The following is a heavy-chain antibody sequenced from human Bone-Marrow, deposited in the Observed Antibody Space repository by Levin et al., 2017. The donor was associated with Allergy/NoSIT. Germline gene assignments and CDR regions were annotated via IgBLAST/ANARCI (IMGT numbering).Heavy chain of an antibody. CDR1: GYSFTTYV. CDR2: INADNGYT. Sequence: ASVKVSCKASGYSFTTYVIHWVRQAPGQRPEWMGWINADNGYTKYSENMQDRVSITRDTSANVVYMQLSRLTPEDTAVYYCTRGGSFHDFLRGYYDGNYFDPWGQGTLVTVSS. V-gene: IGHV1-3*01. CDR3: TRGGSFHDFLRGYYDGNYFDP. D-gene: IGHD3-3*01. J-gene: IGHJ5*02.